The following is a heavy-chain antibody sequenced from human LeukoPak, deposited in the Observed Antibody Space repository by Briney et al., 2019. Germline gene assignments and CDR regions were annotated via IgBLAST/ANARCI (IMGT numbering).Heavy chain of an antibody. V-gene: IGHV4-39*01. D-gene: IGHD1-26*01. Sequence: GSLRLSCAASGFAFSSYSMTWIRQPPGKGLEWIGSMYYSGGTYYNPSLKSRVTISVDTSKNQFSLKLSSVTAADTAVYYCVGQWGAFRHLDYWGQGILVTVSS. J-gene: IGHJ4*02. CDR3: VGQWGAFRHLDY. CDR1: GFAFSSYS. CDR2: MYYSGGT.